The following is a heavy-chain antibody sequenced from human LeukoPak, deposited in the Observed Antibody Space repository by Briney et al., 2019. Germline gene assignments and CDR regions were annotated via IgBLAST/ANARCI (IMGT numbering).Heavy chain of an antibody. V-gene: IGHV3-30*02. D-gene: IGHD2-8*01. J-gene: IGHJ4*02. CDR1: GFTFSNHG. CDR3: AKGAPNLPDY. Sequence: GGSLRLSCAASGFTFSNHGLHWVRQAPGKGLEWVSFIRYDGSNQYYTDSVKGRFTISRDNSKSTLYLQMNSLRTEDTAMYYCAKGAPNLPDYWGQGTLVTVSS. CDR2: IRYDGSNQ.